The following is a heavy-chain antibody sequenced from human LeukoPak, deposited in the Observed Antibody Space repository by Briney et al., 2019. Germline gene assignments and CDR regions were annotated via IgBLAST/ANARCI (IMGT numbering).Heavy chain of an antibody. D-gene: IGHD3-10*01. Sequence: PGGSLRLSCAASGFTFSRYWMSWVRQAPGKGLEWVANLKQDGGEKYYVDSVKGRFTISRDNAKNSLYLQMNSLRAEDTAVYYCAVLEMVRGVFDYWGQGTLVTVSS. CDR1: GFTFSRYW. CDR2: LKQDGGEK. V-gene: IGHV3-7*01. CDR3: AVLEMVRGVFDY. J-gene: IGHJ4*02.